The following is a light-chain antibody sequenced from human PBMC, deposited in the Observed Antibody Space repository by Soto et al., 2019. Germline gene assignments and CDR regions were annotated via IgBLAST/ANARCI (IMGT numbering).Light chain of an antibody. J-gene: IGKJ1*01. CDR1: QDISND. CDR3: QQSYSTPRT. V-gene: IGKV1-17*01. Sequence: DIQMTQSPSSLSAPVGDRVTITCRASQDISNDLVWYQQKPGTAPKRLIYAASSLQSGVPSRFSGSGSGTEFTLTISSLQPEDFATYYCQQSYSTPRTFGQGTKVDI. CDR2: AAS.